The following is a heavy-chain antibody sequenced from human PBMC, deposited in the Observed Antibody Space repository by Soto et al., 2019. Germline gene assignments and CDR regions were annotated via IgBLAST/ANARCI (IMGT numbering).Heavy chain of an antibody. CDR2: ISGGGGAV. D-gene: IGHD6-13*01. CDR3: AKAALYTSTWETGKGYFDY. V-gene: IGHV3-23*01. CDR1: AFNFSDYA. J-gene: IGHJ4*02. Sequence: EVQLLESGGALVQPGGSLRLSCAASAFNFSDYAMTWVRQAPGKGLEWVSAISGGGGAVYYAASVEGRFTISRDNSNNQLFLQMHSLRAEDTAVYYCAKAALYTSTWETGKGYFDYWGQGTLVTVSS.